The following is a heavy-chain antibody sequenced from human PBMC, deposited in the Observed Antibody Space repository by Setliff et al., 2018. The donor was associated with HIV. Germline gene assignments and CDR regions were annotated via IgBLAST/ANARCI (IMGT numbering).Heavy chain of an antibody. CDR3: ARHPPYCSGGSCYRGRGYYFDY. V-gene: IGHV4-39*01. CDR2: IYYSGST. D-gene: IGHD2-15*01. CDR1: GGSIRSTSYY. Sequence: KASETLSLTCTVSGGSIRSTSYYWGWIRQPPGKGLEWIGSIYYSGSTYHNPSLKSRVTISVDTSKNQFSLKLSSVTAADTAVYYCARHPPYCSGGSCYRGRGYYFDYWGQGTLVTVSS. J-gene: IGHJ4*02.